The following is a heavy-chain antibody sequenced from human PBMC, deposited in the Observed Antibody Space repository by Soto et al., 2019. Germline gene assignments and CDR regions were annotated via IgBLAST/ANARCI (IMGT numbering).Heavy chain of an antibody. Sequence: SETLSLTCTVSVGSISSYYWSWIRRPPGKGLEWIAYIYDTGISGYTPSTSYNPSLKSRVTMSVDTSKSQFSLKLTSVTAADTAVYYCARGEDAFFYYGLDVWGQGITVTVSS. J-gene: IGHJ6*02. V-gene: IGHV4-59*01. CDR3: ARGEDAFFYYGLDV. CDR1: VGSISSYY. CDR2: IYDTGISGYTPST.